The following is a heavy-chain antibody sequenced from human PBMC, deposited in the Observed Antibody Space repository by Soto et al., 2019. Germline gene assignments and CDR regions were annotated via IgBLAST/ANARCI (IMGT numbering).Heavy chain of an antibody. CDR1: GFTFSNYG. CDR2: IWYDGSNK. D-gene: IGHD4-17*01. J-gene: IGHJ4*02. V-gene: IGHV3-33*01. CDR3: ARHKGGDPYYFDY. Sequence: QVQLVESGGGVVQPGMSLRLSCAASGFTFSNYGMHWVRQAPGKGLEWVAVIWYDGSNKYYADSVKGRFTISRDNSKNTLDLQMNTLRAEDTAVYYCARHKGGDPYYFDYWGQGTLVTVSS.